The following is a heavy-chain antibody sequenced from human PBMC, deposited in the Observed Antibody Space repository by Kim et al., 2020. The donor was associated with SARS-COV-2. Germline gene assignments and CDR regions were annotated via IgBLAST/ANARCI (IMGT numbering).Heavy chain of an antibody. D-gene: IGHD3-22*01. CDR2: ITYDGSNK. V-gene: IGHV3-30*02. Sequence: GGSLRLSCAASGFTFSTYGVHWVRQAPGKGLEWLASITYDGSNKYYADSVKGRFTISRDNSKSTLFLQLSSLRIEDTAVYYCAKDCYEINGSYYG. CDR3: AKDCYEINGSYYG. J-gene: IGHJ6*01. CDR1: GFTFSTYG.